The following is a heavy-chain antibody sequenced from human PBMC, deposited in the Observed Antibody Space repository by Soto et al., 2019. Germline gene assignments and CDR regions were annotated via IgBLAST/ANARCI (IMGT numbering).Heavy chain of an antibody. V-gene: IGHV3-30*18. CDR2: ISYDGSKK. CDR1: GFTLSSYG. CDR3: AKDGRWLQYYYGMDV. Sequence: GGSLRLSCAVSGFTLSSYGIHWVRQAPGKGLEWVALISYDGSKKYYADSVKGRFTISRDNSKNTLYLQMDSLRAEDTAVYYCAKDGRWLQYYYGMDVWGQGTTVTVSS. J-gene: IGHJ6*02. D-gene: IGHD5-12*01.